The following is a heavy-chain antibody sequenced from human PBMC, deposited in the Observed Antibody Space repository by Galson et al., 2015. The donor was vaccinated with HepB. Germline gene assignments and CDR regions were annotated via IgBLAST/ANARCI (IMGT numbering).Heavy chain of an antibody. J-gene: IGHJ4*02. CDR2: VSGSGAET. V-gene: IGHV3-23*01. D-gene: IGHD2-8*01. CDR1: GFTFNTYA. Sequence: SLRLSCAASGFTFNTYAMTWVRRAPGKGLEWVSAVSGSGAETWHADSVKGRFTTSRDNSKNTVYLQMNSLRVENTAIYYCAKERENNGYYDFWGQGALVTVSS. CDR3: AKERENNGYYDF.